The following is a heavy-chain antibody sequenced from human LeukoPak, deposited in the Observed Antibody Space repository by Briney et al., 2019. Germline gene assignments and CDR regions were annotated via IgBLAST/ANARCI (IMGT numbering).Heavy chain of an antibody. J-gene: IGHJ5*02. Sequence: GGSLRLSCAASGFIFNNYGLIWIRQAPGKGLEWVSAISNDGGGTQYADFVEGRFTISRDNSKNTRFLQMSSLRAEDTALYYCAKGSSGYFADLWGQGTLVTVSS. CDR2: ISNDGGGT. CDR1: GFIFNNYG. V-gene: IGHV3-23*01. D-gene: IGHD3-22*01. CDR3: AKGSSGYFADL.